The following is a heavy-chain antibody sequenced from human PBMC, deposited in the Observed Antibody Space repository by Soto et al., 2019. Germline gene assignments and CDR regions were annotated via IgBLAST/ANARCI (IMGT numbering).Heavy chain of an antibody. CDR2: IDGAAATT. V-gene: IGHV3-74*01. D-gene: IGHD1-26*01. J-gene: IGHJ4*02. CDR1: GFTFNNKW. CDR3: ARGGAMGVDY. Sequence: GESLKISCTASGFTFNNKWMHWVRQAPGKGLVWLSRIDGAAATTNYADSVKGRFTISRDNAKNIVSLHVNGLTDEDTAVYYCARGGAMGVDYWGQGTLVTVSS.